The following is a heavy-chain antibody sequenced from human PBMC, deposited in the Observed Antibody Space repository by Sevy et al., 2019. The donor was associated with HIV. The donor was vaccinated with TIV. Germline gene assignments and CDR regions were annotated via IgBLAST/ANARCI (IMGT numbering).Heavy chain of an antibody. J-gene: IGHJ4*02. V-gene: IGHV3-11*01. Sequence: GGSLRLSCAASGFTFGDYYMSWIRQAPGKGLECISYISSGGATIFYAKSVKGRFTISRDNAKNSLFLQMHTLTTEDTAVYYCARDGKRSSETKIDSWGQGTLVTVSS. CDR3: ARDGKRSSETKIDS. CDR2: ISSGGATI. CDR1: GFTFGDYY. D-gene: IGHD1-1*01.